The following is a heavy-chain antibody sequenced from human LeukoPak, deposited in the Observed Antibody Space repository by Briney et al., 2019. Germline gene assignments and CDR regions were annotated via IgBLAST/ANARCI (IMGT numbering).Heavy chain of an antibody. CDR2: ISGSGGRT. D-gene: IGHD4-17*01. Sequence: GASLRLSCAASGFTFSNYAMGWVRQAPGKGLECVSAISGSGGRTYYAASVKGRFTIFRDNSKNTLHLQLNSLRAEDTALYYCAKDLPGDPDDQYYGMDVWGQGTTVTVSS. CDR1: GFTFSNYA. CDR3: AKDLPGDPDDQYYGMDV. V-gene: IGHV3-23*01. J-gene: IGHJ6*02.